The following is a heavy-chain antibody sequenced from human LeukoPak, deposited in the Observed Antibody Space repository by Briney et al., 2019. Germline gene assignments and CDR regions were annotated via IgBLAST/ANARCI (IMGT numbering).Heavy chain of an antibody. CDR3: AKASYGDYYFDY. CDR1: GFTFDDYA. V-gene: IGHV3-9*01. CDR2: ISWNSGSI. J-gene: IGHJ4*02. D-gene: IGHD4-17*01. Sequence: GRSLRLSCAASGFTFDDYAMHWVRQAPGKGREWVSGISWNSGSIGYADSVKGRFTISRDNAKNSLYLQMNSLRAEDTALYYCAKASYGDYYFDYWGQGTLVTVSS.